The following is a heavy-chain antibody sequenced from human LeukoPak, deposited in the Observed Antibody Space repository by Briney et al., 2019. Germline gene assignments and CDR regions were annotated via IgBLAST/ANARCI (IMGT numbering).Heavy chain of an antibody. CDR3: ATTLTVTTGFY. CDR1: GFTFSSYW. J-gene: IGHJ4*02. D-gene: IGHD4-17*01. V-gene: IGHV3-7*01. Sequence: GGSLRLSFAASGFTFSSYWMSWVRQAPGKGLEWVANIKEDGSEKYYVDSVKGRFTISRDNAENSLYLQMHSLRAEDTAVYYCATTLTVTTGFYWGQGTLVTVSS. CDR2: IKEDGSEK.